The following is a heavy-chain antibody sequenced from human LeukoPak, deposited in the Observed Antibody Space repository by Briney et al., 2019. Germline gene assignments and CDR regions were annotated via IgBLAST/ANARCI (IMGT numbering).Heavy chain of an antibody. D-gene: IGHD5-12*01. CDR2: VSRYNGNT. CDR3: ARDRAGGGYEGTEVPFDI. J-gene: IGHJ3*02. Sequence: ASVKVSCKASGYTFTSYGISWVRQAPGQGLEWMGWVSRYNGNTNYAQKLQGRVTMTTDTSTSTAYMELRSLRSDDAAVYYCARDRAGGGYEGTEVPFDIWGQGTMVTVSS. V-gene: IGHV1-18*01. CDR1: GYTFTSYG.